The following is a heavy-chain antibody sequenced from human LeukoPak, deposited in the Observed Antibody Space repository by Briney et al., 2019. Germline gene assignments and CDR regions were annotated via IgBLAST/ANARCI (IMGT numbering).Heavy chain of an antibody. D-gene: IGHD2-15*01. CDR1: GFTFSTCS. Sequence: GGSLRLSCAASGFTFSTCSMNWVRQAPGKGLEWVSYISTSSGTIYYVDSVKGRFTISRDNAKNSLYLQMNSLRDEDTAVYYCARDRGYCSGGSCYTYYFDYWGQGTLVTVSS. CDR3: ARDRGYCSGGSCYTYYFDY. CDR2: ISTSSGTI. V-gene: IGHV3-48*02. J-gene: IGHJ4*02.